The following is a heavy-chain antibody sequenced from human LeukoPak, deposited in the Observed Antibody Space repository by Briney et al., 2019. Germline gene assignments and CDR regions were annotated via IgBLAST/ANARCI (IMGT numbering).Heavy chain of an antibody. V-gene: IGHV3-11*01. D-gene: IGHD6-13*01. Sequence: GGSLRLSCAASDFTLSDYYMTWIRQAPGKGLEWLSYTSNSGSDTYSADSVKGRFTISRDNAKNSLYLQMNSLRAEDTAVYYCARSYRATAGIVDVWGQGTTVTVSS. CDR2: TSNSGSDT. J-gene: IGHJ6*02. CDR1: DFTLSDYY. CDR3: ARSYRATAGIVDV.